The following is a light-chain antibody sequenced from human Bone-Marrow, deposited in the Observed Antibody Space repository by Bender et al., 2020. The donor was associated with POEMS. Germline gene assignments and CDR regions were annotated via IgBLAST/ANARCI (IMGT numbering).Light chain of an antibody. CDR2: NVS. CDR1: STDVGGFDY. V-gene: IGLV2-11*01. CDR3: CSYAGNYNYA. Sequence: QSALTQPRSVSGSPGQSVTISCTGTSTDVGGFDYVSWFQHYPGKAPKVLLFNVSERPSGVPDRFSGSKSGSTASLTISGLQPGDEADYYCCSYAGNYNYAFGTGTKVTVL. J-gene: IGLJ1*01.